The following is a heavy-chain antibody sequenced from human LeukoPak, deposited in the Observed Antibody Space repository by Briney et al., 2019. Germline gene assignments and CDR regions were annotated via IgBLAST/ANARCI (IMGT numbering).Heavy chain of an antibody. J-gene: IGHJ4*02. D-gene: IGHD1-1*01. CDR3: ARVGDWNDLVY. CDR2: ILYSGTTI. CDR1: GGSISPYY. Sequence: SETLSLTCTVSGGSISPYYWSWIRQTPGKGLEWIGYILYSGTTINYNPSLKSRVTISVDTSKNQLSLKLSSVTAADTAVYYCARVGDWNDLVYWGQGTLVSVSS. V-gene: IGHV4-59*01.